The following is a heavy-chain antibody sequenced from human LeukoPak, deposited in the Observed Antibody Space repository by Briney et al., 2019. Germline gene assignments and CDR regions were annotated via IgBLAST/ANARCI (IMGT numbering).Heavy chain of an antibody. CDR2: IKQDGSEK. J-gene: IGHJ4*02. CDR3: ASTNAYDFWSGYSVFDY. Sequence: GGSLRLSCAASGFTFSSYWMSWVPQAPGKGLEWVANIKQDGSEKYYMDSVKGRFTISRDNAKNSLYLQMNSLRAEDTAVYYCASTNAYDFWSGYSVFDYWGQGTLVTVSS. CDR1: GFTFSSYW. D-gene: IGHD3-3*01. V-gene: IGHV3-7*01.